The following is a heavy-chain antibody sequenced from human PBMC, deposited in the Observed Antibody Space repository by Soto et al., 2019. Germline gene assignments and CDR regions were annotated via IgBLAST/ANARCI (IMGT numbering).Heavy chain of an antibody. D-gene: IGHD3-22*01. CDR2: IYHGGST. CDR3: ARVGPWVRYYYDSSPYTFENWFDP. J-gene: IGHJ5*02. Sequence: WATLSLTCAVSGYSISRGYYWGWLRQPPGKGLEGVGRIYHGGSTYYNPSLNSRVTLSIDMTNNHVSLILNSVTAADTGVYYCARVGPWVRYYYDSSPYTFENWFDPWGQGTLVTVS. V-gene: IGHV4-38-2*01. CDR1: GYSISRGYY.